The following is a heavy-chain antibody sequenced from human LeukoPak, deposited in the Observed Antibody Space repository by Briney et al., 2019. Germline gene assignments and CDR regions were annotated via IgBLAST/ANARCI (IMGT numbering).Heavy chain of an antibody. CDR2: ITSSSTYI. V-gene: IGHV3-21*04. D-gene: IGHD3-10*01. Sequence: GGSLRLSCAASGFTFNTYRMNWVRQAPGKGLEWVSCITSSSTYIYYADSVKGRFTISRDNAKNSLYLQMNSLRAEDTAVYYCARGYGSGSLDYWGQGTLVTVSS. J-gene: IGHJ4*02. CDR1: GFTFNTYR. CDR3: ARGYGSGSLDY.